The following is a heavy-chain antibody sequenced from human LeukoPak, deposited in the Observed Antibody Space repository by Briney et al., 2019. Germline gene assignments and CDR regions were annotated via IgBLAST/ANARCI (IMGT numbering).Heavy chain of an antibody. CDR2: INHSGST. D-gene: IGHD6-13*01. J-gene: IGHJ4*02. CDR1: GGSFSGYY. Sequence: SETLSLTCAVYGGSFSGYYWSWIRQPPGKGLEWIGEINHSGSTNYNPSLKSRVTISVDTSKNQFSLKLSSVTAADTAVYYCARSGYSSSSYWGQGTLVTVSS. V-gene: IGHV4-34*01. CDR3: ARSGYSSSSY.